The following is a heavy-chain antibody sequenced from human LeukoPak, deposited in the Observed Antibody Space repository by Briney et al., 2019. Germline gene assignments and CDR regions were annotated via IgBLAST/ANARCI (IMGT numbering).Heavy chain of an antibody. CDR3: ARDRREFYGMDV. CDR1: GGSISSYY. V-gene: IGHV4-59*01. Sequence: SETLSLTCTVSGGSISSYYWSWIRQPPGKGLEWIGYIYYSGSTNYNPSLKSRVTISVDTSKNQFSLKLSSVTAADTAVYYCARDRREFYGMDVWGQGTTVTVSS. D-gene: IGHD3-10*01. J-gene: IGHJ6*02. CDR2: IYYSGST.